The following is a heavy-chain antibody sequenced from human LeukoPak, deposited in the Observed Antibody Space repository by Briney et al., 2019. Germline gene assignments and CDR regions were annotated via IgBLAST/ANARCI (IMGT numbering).Heavy chain of an antibody. J-gene: IGHJ4*02. D-gene: IGHD6-13*01. CDR1: GYTFTGYY. CDR3: AREVDSSSWDFDY. V-gene: IGHV1-2*06. CDR2: INPNSGGT. Sequence: ASVKVSCKASGYTFTGYYMHWVRQAPGQGLEWMGRINPNSGGTNYAQKFQGSVTMTRDTSISTAYMEVSRLRSDDTAVYYCAREVDSSSWDFDYWGQGTLVTVSS.